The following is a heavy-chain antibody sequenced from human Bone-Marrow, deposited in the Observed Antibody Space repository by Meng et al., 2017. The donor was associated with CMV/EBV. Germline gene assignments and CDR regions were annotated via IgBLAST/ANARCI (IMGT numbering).Heavy chain of an antibody. CDR1: GYTFTGYY. V-gene: IGHV1-2*02. CDR2: INPNSGGT. D-gene: IGHD6-13*01. CDR3: ARDHEGGSSWYYYYYGMDV. Sequence: ASVKVSCKASGYTFTGYYMHWVRQAPGQGLEWMGWINPNSGGTNYAQKFQGRVTMTRDTSISTAYMELSRLRSDDTAVYYCARDHEGGSSWYYYYYGMDVWGQGTTVT. J-gene: IGHJ6*02.